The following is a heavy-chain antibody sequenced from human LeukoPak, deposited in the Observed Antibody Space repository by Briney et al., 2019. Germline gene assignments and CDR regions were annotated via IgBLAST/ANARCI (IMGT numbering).Heavy chain of an antibody. J-gene: IGHJ5*02. D-gene: IGHD2-2*01. CDR2: INPTGVRT. CDR3: ARDQPHAASWFDP. CDR1: TINFSDYG. Sequence: GGSLRLSCAASTINFSDYGMDWVRQAPGRGLEWVSTINPTGVRTYYANSVRGRFTISRDNSKNTVFLQINSLRVEDTAIYYCARDQPHAASWFDPWGQGTLVTVSS. V-gene: IGHV3-23*01.